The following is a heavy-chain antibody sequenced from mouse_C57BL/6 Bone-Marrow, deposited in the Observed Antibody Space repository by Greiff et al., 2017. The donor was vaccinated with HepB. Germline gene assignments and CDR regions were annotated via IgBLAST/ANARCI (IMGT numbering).Heavy chain of an antibody. CDR2: INPSNGGT. D-gene: IGHD1-1*01. CDR1: GYTFTSYW. Sequence: VQLQQPGTELVKPGASVKLSCKASGYTFTSYWMHWVKQRPGQGLEWIGNINPSNGGTNYNEKFKSKATLTVDKSSSTAYMQLSSLTSEDSAVYYCARIEGSSYGWYFDVWGTGTTVTVSS. V-gene: IGHV1-53*01. CDR3: ARIEGSSYGWYFDV. J-gene: IGHJ1*03.